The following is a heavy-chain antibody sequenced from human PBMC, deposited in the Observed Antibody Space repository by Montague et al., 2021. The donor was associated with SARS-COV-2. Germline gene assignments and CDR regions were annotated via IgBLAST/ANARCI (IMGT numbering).Heavy chain of an antibody. Sequence: SETQSLTCAVYGGSLSGYYWSWIRQPPGKGLEWIGEINHSGSTNYNPSLKSRVTISLDTSKNQFSLKLCSVTAADTAVYYCARGRRRYNWRDETSYYYGMDVWGQGTTVTVSS. J-gene: IGHJ6*02. D-gene: IGHD1-20*01. CDR2: INHSGST. CDR1: GGSLSGYY. V-gene: IGHV4-34*01. CDR3: ARGRRRYNWRDETSYYYGMDV.